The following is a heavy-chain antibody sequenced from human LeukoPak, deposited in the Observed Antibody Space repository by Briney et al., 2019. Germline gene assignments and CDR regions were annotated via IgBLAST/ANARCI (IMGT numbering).Heavy chain of an antibody. CDR3: AKGGYYSSGYYCQH. J-gene: IGHJ4*02. D-gene: IGHD3-22*01. CDR2: ISGSGSST. V-gene: IGHV3-23*01. Sequence: GGSLRLSCAASGFTFSSYAMSWVRQAPGKGLEWVSAISGSGSSTYYADSVKGRFTISRDNSKNTLYLQMNSLRAEDTAVYYCAKGGYYSSGYYCQHWGQGTLVTVSS. CDR1: GFTFSSYA.